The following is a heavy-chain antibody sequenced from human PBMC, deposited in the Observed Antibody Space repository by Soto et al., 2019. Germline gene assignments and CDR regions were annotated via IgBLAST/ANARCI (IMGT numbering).Heavy chain of an antibody. CDR2: INPNSGGT. CDR3: ATEGGYDSSGYYSDY. V-gene: IGHV1-2*02. Sequence: ASVKVSCKASRYTFTGYYMHWVRQAPGQGLEWMGWINPNSGGTNYAQKFQGRVTMTRDTSISTAYMELSRLRSGDTAVYYCATEGGYDSSGYYSDYWGQGTLVTVSS. D-gene: IGHD3-22*01. J-gene: IGHJ4*02. CDR1: RYTFTGYY.